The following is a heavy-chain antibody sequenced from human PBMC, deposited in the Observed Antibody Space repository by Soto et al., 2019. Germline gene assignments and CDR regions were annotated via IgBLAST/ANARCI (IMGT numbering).Heavy chain of an antibody. V-gene: IGHV3-30*18. CDR1: GFTFSSYG. CDR2: ISYDGSNK. J-gene: IGHJ1*01. D-gene: IGHD6-13*01. CDR3: AKEGDSSSWYGSREYFQH. Sequence: QVQLVESGGGVVQPGRSLRLSCAASGFTFSSYGMHWVRQAPGKGLEWVAVISYDGSNKYYADSVKGRFTISRDNSKSTLYLQMNSRRAEDTAVYYCAKEGDSSSWYGSREYFQHWGQGTLVTVSS.